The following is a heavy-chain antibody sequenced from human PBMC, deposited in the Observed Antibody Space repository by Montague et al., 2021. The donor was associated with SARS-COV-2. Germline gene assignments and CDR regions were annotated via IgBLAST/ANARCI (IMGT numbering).Heavy chain of an antibody. CDR1: GDGVSSKSVA. D-gene: IGHD3-9*01. Sequence: CAISGDGVSSKSVAWNWIRQSPSRGLEWLGRTYYRSKWDSDYAEXVKRRLVITPDTSKNQVSLQLNSVIPEDTAVYFCASSGITLTGLDAFDIWGQGTMVTVPS. CDR2: TYYRSKWDS. V-gene: IGHV6-1*01. CDR3: ASSGITLTGLDAFDI. J-gene: IGHJ3*02.